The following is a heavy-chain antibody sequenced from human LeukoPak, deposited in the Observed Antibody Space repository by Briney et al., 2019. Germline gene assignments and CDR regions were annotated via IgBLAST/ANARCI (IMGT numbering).Heavy chain of an antibody. V-gene: IGHV3-20*04. CDR1: GFTFDDYG. Sequence: GGSLRLSCAASGFTFDDYGMSWVRQAPGKGVEGVSGINWNGGSTGYADSVKGRFTISRDNAKNSLYLQMNSLRAEDTALYYCARGSPGHYYYYYMDVWGKGTTVTVSS. CDR3: ARGSPGHYYYYYMDV. J-gene: IGHJ6*03. CDR2: INWNGGST.